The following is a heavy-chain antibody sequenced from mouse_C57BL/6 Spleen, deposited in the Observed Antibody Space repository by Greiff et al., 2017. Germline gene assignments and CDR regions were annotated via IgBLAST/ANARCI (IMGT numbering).Heavy chain of an antibody. J-gene: IGHJ2*01. CDR1: GYTFTDYE. D-gene: IGHD4-1*01. Sequence: QVQLQQSGAELVRPGASVTLSCKASGYTFTDYEMHWVKQTPVHGLEWIGAIDPETGGTAYNQKFKGKAILTADKSSSTAYMELRSLTSEDSAVYYCTRLELGRGGYWGKGTTLTVSS. V-gene: IGHV1-15*01. CDR3: TRLELGRGGY. CDR2: IDPETGGT.